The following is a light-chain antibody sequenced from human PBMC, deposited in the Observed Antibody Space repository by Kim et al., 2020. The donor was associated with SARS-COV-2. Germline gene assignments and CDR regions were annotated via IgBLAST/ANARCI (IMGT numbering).Light chain of an antibody. CDR3: QQLNSDPLT. CDR1: QDISRY. J-gene: IGKJ4*01. CDR2: AAS. Sequence: DIQLTQSPSFLSASVGDRVTITCRASQDISRYLAWYQQKPGKAPKLLIYAASTLQSGVPSRFSGSGSGTEFTLTISSLQPEDFATYYCQQLNSDPLTFGGGTKVEI. V-gene: IGKV1-9*01.